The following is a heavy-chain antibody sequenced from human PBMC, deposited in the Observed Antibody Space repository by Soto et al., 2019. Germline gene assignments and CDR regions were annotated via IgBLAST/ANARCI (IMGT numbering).Heavy chain of an antibody. D-gene: IGHD6-6*01. CDR3: ARALDIAARDYGMDV. CDR1: GFSFGTYA. CDR2: ISSSSSYT. J-gene: IGHJ6*02. Sequence: GGSLRLSCAGSGFSFGTYAMSWIRQAPGKGLEWVSYISSSSSYTNYADSVKGRFTISRDNAKNSLYLQMNSLRAEDTAVYYCARALDIAARDYGMDVWGQGTTVTVSS. V-gene: IGHV3-11*06.